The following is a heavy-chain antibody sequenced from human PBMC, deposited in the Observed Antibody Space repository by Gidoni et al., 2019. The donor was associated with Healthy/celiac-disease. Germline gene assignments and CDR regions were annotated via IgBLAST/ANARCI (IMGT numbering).Heavy chain of an antibody. D-gene: IGHD3-3*01. CDR2: IKSKTDGGTT. CDR3: TTDQSESYYDFWSGYYAVEGVWFDP. CDR1: GFTFSNAW. V-gene: IGHV3-15*01. Sequence: EVQLVESGGGLVKPGGSLRLSCAASGFTFSNAWMRWVRRAPGKGLEWVGRIKSKTDGGTTDYAAPVKGRFTISRDDSKNTLYLQMNSLKTEDTAVYYCTTDQSESYYDFWSGYYAVEGVWFDPWGQGTLVTVSS. J-gene: IGHJ5*02.